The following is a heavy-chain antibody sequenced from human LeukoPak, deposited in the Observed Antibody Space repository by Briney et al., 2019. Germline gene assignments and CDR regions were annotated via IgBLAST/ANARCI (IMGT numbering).Heavy chain of an antibody. V-gene: IGHV3-7*05. CDR2: KKKEGREK. Sequence: WGALRLSCAAPGFTFCSYWMSWVRHAPGKRVEGGGNKKKEGREKYYVDSVKGRFTISRDNAKNSLYLQMNSLRAEDTAVYYCAREMVHFWSGYYGGAYNWFDPWGQGTLVTVSS. CDR1: GFTFCSYW. J-gene: IGHJ5*02. CDR3: AREMVHFWSGYYGGAYNWFDP. D-gene: IGHD3-3*02.